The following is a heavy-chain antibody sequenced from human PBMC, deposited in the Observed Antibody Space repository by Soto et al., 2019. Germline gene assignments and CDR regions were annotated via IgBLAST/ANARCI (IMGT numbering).Heavy chain of an antibody. CDR1: GFTVSSNY. V-gene: IGHV3-66*01. Sequence: GGSLRLSCAASGFTVSSNYMSWVRQAPGKGLEWVSVIYSGGSTYYADSVKGRFTISRDNSKNTLYLQMNSLRAEDTAVYYCARAPRPDYDILTGRSYYYGMDVWDQGTTVTVSS. CDR3: ARAPRPDYDILTGRSYYYGMDV. D-gene: IGHD3-9*01. CDR2: IYSGGST. J-gene: IGHJ6*02.